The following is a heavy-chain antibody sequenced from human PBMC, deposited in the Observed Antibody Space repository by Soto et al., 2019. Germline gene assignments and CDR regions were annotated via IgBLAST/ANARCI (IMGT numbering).Heavy chain of an antibody. CDR3: TRTDYDILPARDY. J-gene: IGHJ4*02. CDR2: IRSKANSYAT. Sequence: GGSLRLSCAASGFTFSGSAMHWVRQASGKGLEWVGRIRSKANSYATAYAASVKGRFTISRDDSKNTAYLQMNSLKTEDTAVYYCTRTDYDILPARDYWGQGTLVTVSS. CDR1: GFTFSGSA. V-gene: IGHV3-73*01. D-gene: IGHD3-9*01.